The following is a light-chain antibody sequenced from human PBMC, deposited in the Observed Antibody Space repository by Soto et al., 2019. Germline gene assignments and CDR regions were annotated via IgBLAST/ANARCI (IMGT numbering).Light chain of an antibody. Sequence: EIVLTQSPGTLSLSPGERATLSCRASQSVSSNYLAWHQQKPGQTPRLLIYGASSRATGIPDRFSGSGSGTDFTLIISRLEPEDFAVYYCQQYGSSPRTFGQGTKVDIK. CDR1: QSVSSNY. CDR3: QQYGSSPRT. J-gene: IGKJ1*01. V-gene: IGKV3-20*01. CDR2: GAS.